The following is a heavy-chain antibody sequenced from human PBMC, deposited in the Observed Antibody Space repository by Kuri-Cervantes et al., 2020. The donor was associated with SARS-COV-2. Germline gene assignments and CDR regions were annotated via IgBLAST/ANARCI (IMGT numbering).Heavy chain of an antibody. CDR2: ISSSSTI. D-gene: IGHD1-7*01. CDR1: RFMFSCDR. V-gene: IGHV3-48*01. Sequence: GESLKISCAASRFMFSCDRMNWVRQAPGKGLERVSYISSSSTIYYADSVKGRFTISRDNAKNSLYLQMNSLRAEDTAVYYCASLRPNYNWNYEEGPRYYYYMDVWGKGTTVTVSS. J-gene: IGHJ6*03. CDR3: ASLRPNYNWNYEEGPRYYYYMDV.